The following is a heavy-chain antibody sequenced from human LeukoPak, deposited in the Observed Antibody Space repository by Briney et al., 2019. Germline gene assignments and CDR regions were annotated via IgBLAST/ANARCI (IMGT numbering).Heavy chain of an antibody. J-gene: IGHJ5*02. Sequence: PGGSLRLSCAGSGFTFSSYEMNWVRQAPGKGLEWLSYIIGSGSTTQYADSVRDRFTISRDNDKNAVYLQMNSLRADDTAIYYCVRDRGGAYSGDNLFDPWGQGTLVTVS. D-gene: IGHD2-21*01. CDR2: IIGSGSTT. CDR3: VRDRGGAYSGDNLFDP. CDR1: GFTFSSYE. V-gene: IGHV3-48*03.